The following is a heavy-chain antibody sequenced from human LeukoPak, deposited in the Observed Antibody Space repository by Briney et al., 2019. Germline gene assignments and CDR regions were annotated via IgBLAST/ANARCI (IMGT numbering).Heavy chain of an antibody. Sequence: PRGSLSLSCAATGFTVSSHYTRWVRQAPGKGLEWVSVIYSGGSTYYADSVKGRFTISRDNSKNTLYLQMNSLRAEDTAVYYCARDGSIAAAYTFDYWGQGIMVTVSS. CDR2: IYSGGST. J-gene: IGHJ4*02. D-gene: IGHD6-13*01. CDR1: GFTVSSHY. V-gene: IGHV3-53*01. CDR3: ARDGSIAAAYTFDY.